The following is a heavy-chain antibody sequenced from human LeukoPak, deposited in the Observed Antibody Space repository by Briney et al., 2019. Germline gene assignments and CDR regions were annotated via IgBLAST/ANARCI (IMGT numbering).Heavy chain of an antibody. D-gene: IGHD3-3*01. CDR1: GFTFSSYA. J-gene: IGHJ4*02. V-gene: IGHV3-23*01. Sequence: GGSLRLSCAASGFTFSSYAMSWVRQAPGKGLEWVSAISGSGGSTYYADSVKGRFTISRDNSKNTLYLQMNSLRAEDTAVYYCAKDQNDFWSSLRYYFDYWGQGTLVTVSS. CDR2: ISGSGGST. CDR3: AKDQNDFWSSLRYYFDY.